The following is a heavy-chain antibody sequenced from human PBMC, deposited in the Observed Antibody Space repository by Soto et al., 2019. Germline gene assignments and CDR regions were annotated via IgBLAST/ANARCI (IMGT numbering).Heavy chain of an antibody. CDR3: ARDRDCSGGSCYSVVGWFDP. J-gene: IGHJ5*02. Sequence: SQTLSLTCAISGDSVSSNSAAWNWIRQSSSRGLEWLGRTYYRSKWYNDYAVSVKSRITINPDTSKNQFSLQLNSVTPEDTAVYYCARDRDCSGGSCYSVVGWFDPWGQGTMVTVYS. V-gene: IGHV6-1*01. D-gene: IGHD2-15*01. CDR2: TYYRSKWYN. CDR1: GDSVSSNSAA.